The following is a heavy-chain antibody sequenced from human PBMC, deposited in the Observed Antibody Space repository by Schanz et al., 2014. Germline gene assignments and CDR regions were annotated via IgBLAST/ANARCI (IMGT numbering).Heavy chain of an antibody. D-gene: IGHD2-21*01. V-gene: IGHV3-21*02. Sequence: VQLVESGGGLVKPGGSLRLSCAASGFTFSTYYMNWVRQAPGKGLEWVSSISSSSSYISYADSVKGRFTISRDNAKNSLYLQMNSLRAEDTAVYYCAKGQLLSYYFDYWGQGTLVTVSS. CDR1: GFTFSTYY. J-gene: IGHJ4*02. CDR2: ISSSSSYI. CDR3: AKGQLLSYYFDY.